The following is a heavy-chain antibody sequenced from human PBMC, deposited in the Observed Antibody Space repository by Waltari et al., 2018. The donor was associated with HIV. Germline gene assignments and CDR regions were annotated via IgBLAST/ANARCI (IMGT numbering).Heavy chain of an antibody. CDR3: AKASQPPPYYYYGMDV. Sequence: EVQLLESGGGLVQPGGSLRLSCAASGFHFSSYAMSWVRQAPGKGLEWVSAISGSVGSTYYADAVKGRFTSSRYKSKNTLYLQMNSRRAEDTAVYYCAKASQPPPYYYYGMDVWGQGTTVTVSS. V-gene: IGHV3-23*01. J-gene: IGHJ6*02. CDR1: GFHFSSYA. CDR2: ISGSVGST. D-gene: IGHD6-13*01.